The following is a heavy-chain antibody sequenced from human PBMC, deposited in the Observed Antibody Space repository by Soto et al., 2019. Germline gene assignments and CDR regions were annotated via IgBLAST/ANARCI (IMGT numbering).Heavy chain of an antibody. J-gene: IGHJ4*02. D-gene: IGHD3-3*01. Sequence: ASVKVSCKASGYTFTSYYMHWVRQAPGQGLEWMGIINPNGGTTSYSQKFQGRVTMTRDTSTSTVYMEVSSLRSEDTAVYYCAGDGITIFGVVTPYHFDYWGQGTLVTVSS. CDR2: INPNGGTT. CDR1: GYTFTSYY. CDR3: AGDGITIFGVVTPYHFDY. V-gene: IGHV1-46*01.